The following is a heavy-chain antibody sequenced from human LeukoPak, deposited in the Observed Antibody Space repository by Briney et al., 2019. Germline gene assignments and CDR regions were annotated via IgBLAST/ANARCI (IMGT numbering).Heavy chain of an antibody. CDR2: IYYSGST. CDR3: ARGGRREMATILF. CDR1: GGSFSGYY. Sequence: PSETLSLTCAVYGGSFSGYYWSWIRQPPGKGLEWIGYIYYSGSTNYNPSLKSRVTISVDTSKNQFSLKLSSVTAADTAVYYCARGGRREMATILFWGQGTLVTVSS. V-gene: IGHV4-59*01. J-gene: IGHJ4*02. D-gene: IGHD5-24*01.